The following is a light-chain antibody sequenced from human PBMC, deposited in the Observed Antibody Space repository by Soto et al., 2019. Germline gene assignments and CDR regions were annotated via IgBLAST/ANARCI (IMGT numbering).Light chain of an antibody. CDR1: QSVSSTY. CDR3: QQYVSSPPT. Sequence: EIVLTQSPGTLYLSPGERDTLSCRASQSVSSTYFAWYQQKPGQALRLLIYGAAIRATGIPDRFSGSGSGTDFTLTNSRLEPEDFAVYYCQQYVSSPPTFGQWTMLEIK. J-gene: IGKJ2*01. V-gene: IGKV3-20*01. CDR2: GAA.